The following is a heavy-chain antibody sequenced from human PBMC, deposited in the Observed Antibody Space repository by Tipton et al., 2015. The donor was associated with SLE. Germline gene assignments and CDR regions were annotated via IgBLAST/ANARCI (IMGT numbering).Heavy chain of an antibody. CDR3: ARVSEYFDWLLSRRTWYFDL. V-gene: IGHV4-34*01. D-gene: IGHD3-9*01. Sequence: TLSLTCAVYGGSFSGYYWTWIRQPPGKGLEWIGEIHHSGSTNYNPSLKSRVTISLDTSKNQFSLKLSSVTAADTAVYYCARVSEYFDWLLSRRTWYFDLWGRGTLVTVSS. CDR1: GGSFSGYY. CDR2: IHHSGST. J-gene: IGHJ2*01.